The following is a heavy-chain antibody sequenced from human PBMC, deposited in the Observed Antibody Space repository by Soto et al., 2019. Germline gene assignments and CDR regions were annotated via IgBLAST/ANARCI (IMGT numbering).Heavy chain of an antibody. V-gene: IGHV4-31*03. D-gene: IGHD2-15*01. CDR2: IYYSGST. J-gene: IGHJ6*02. CDR3: ARNRRSVYCSGGSCSTYNYYYYGMDV. CDR1: GGSISSGGYY. Sequence: QVQLQESGPGLVKPSQTLSLTCTVSGGSISSGGYYWSWIRQHPGKGLEWIGYIYYSGSTYYNPPLKCRVTTSVDTCKNQCCLKLCSVTAADTAVYYCARNRRSVYCSGGSCSTYNYYYYGMDVWGQGTTVTVSS.